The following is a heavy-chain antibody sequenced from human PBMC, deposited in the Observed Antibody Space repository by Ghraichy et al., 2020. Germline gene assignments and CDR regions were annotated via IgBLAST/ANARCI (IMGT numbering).Heavy chain of an antibody. D-gene: IGHD3-3*01. V-gene: IGHV4-34*01. CDR3: ARGRRIFGVVIPYYYMDV. J-gene: IGHJ6*03. Sequence: SETLSLTCAVYGGSFNGYYWSWIRQPPGKGLQWIGEVNDSRSPNYSPSLKSRLTISVDTSKNQFSLKLTSVTAADTAVYYCARGRRIFGVVIPYYYMDVWGKGTAVTVSS. CDR2: VNDSRSP. CDR1: GGSFNGYY.